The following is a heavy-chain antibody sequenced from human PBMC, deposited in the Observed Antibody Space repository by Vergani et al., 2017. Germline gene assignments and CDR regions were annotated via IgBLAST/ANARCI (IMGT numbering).Heavy chain of an antibody. CDR2: IIPIFGTA. V-gene: IGHV1-69*18. CDR3: ARVGSPAPLGSTNAFDI. J-gene: IGHJ3*02. CDR1: GGTFSSYA. D-gene: IGHD7-27*01. Sequence: QVQLVQSGAEVKKPGSSVKVSCKASGGTFSSYAISWVRQAPGQGLEWMGRIIPIFGTANYAQKFQGRVTITADESTSTAYMELSSLRSEDTAVYYCARVGSPAPLGSTNAFDIWGQGTMVTVSS.